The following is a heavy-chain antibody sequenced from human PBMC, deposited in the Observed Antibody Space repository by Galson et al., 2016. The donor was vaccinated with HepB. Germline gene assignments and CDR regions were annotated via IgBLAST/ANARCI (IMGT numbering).Heavy chain of an antibody. Sequence: TLSLTCIVSGGSIRSGYYYWSWIRQQPGKGLEWIGYIYYSGSTRYNPSLKSRVTISVATSNNQFSLTLSSVTVAGTALYYCARFYYDGSGYYFDYWGQGTLVTVSS. D-gene: IGHD3-22*01. CDR3: ARFYYDGSGYYFDY. J-gene: IGHJ4*02. CDR1: GGSIRSGYYY. CDR2: IYYSGST. V-gene: IGHV4-31*03.